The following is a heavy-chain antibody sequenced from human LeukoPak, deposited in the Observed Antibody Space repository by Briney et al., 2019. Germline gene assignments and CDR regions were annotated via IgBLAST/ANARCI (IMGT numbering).Heavy chain of an antibody. CDR2: ISSSSSYI. CDR1: GFTFSSYS. D-gene: IGHD3-22*01. J-gene: IGHJ4*02. V-gene: IGHV3-21*01. Sequence: GGSLRLSCAASGFTFSSYSMNWVRQAPGKGLEWVSSISSSSSYIYYADSVKGRFTISRDNAKNSLYLQMNGLRAEDTAVYYCAREGSIDSIPKCDYWGQGTLVTVSS. CDR3: AREGSIDSIPKCDY.